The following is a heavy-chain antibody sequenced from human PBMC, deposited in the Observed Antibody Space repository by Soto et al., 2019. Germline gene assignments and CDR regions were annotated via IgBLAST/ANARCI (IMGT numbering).Heavy chain of an antibody. J-gene: IGHJ5*02. Sequence: GKGLEWVVNIHQAGSEKSYVDSVKGRFTISRDHAKNSLYLQMNSLRAEDTAMYYCAISSCRPCCLLSLSDPWGRGSLVTV. V-gene: IGHV3-7*01. CDR2: IHQAGSEK. D-gene: IGHD6-6*01. CDR3: AISSCRPCCLLSLSDP.